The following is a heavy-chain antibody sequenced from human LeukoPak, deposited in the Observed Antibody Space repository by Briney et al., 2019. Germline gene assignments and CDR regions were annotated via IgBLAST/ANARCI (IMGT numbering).Heavy chain of an antibody. CDR1: GGSISSSSYY. J-gene: IGHJ5*02. CDR2: IYYSGST. V-gene: IGHV4-39*07. Sequence: SETLSLTCTVSGGSISSSSYYWGWIRQPPGKGLEWIGSIYYSGSTYYNPSLKSRVTISVDTSKNQFSLKLSSVTAADTAVYYCARGKVVPAAGNWFDPWGQGTLVTVSS. D-gene: IGHD2-2*01. CDR3: ARGKVVPAAGNWFDP.